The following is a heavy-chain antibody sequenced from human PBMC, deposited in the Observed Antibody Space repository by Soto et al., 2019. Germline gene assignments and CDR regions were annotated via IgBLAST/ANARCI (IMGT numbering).Heavy chain of an antibody. D-gene: IGHD3-22*01. V-gene: IGHV1-69*12. CDR3: ARATYYYDSSGYYYGHDY. Sequence: QVQLVQSGAEVKKPGSSVKVSCKASGGTFSSYAISWVRQAPGQGLEWMGGIIPIFGTANYAQKFQGRVTITEDESTSTAYMELSSLRSEDTAVYYCARATYYYDSSGYYYGHDYWGQGTLVTVSS. J-gene: IGHJ4*02. CDR2: IIPIFGTA. CDR1: GGTFSSYA.